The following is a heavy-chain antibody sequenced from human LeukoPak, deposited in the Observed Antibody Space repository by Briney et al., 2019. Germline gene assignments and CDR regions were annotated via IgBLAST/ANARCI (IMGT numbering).Heavy chain of an antibody. D-gene: IGHD5-24*01. Sequence: SCKASGGTFSSYAMHWVRQAPGKGLEWVAVISYDGSNKYYADSVKGRFTISRDNSKNTLYLQMNSLRAEDTAVYYCARWLQTVTGFDYWGQGTLVTVSS. J-gene: IGHJ4*02. CDR3: ARWLQTVTGFDY. CDR1: GGTFSSYA. V-gene: IGHV3-30-3*01. CDR2: ISYDGSNK.